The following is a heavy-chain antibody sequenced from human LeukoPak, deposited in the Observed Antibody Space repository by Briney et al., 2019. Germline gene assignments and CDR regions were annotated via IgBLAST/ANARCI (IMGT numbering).Heavy chain of an antibody. CDR1: GYTFTSYG. Sequence: GASVKVSCKASGYTFTSYGISWVRQAPGQGLEWMGWISAYNGNTNYAQKLQGRVTMTTDTSTSTAYMELRSLRSDDTAVYYCARDLPDYDFWSGRDWFDPWGQGTPVTVSS. D-gene: IGHD3-3*01. CDR2: ISAYNGNT. V-gene: IGHV1-18*01. J-gene: IGHJ5*02. CDR3: ARDLPDYDFWSGRDWFDP.